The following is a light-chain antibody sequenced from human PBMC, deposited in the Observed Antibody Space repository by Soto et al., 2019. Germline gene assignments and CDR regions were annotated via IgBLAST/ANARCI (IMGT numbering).Light chain of an antibody. V-gene: IGKV3-15*01. J-gene: IGKJ2*01. Sequence: EIVMTQSPATLAVSPGESATLYCRASQTISNHLTWYQQKPGQPPRLLIYGAYTRATGIPARFSGSGSGTEFTLTISNVQSEDFAVYYCQQYSGWPYTFGQGTKLEIK. CDR1: QTISNH. CDR2: GAY. CDR3: QQYSGWPYT.